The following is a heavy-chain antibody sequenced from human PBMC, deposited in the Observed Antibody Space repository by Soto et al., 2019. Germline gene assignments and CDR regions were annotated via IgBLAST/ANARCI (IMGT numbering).Heavy chain of an antibody. Sequence: EVQLVESGGGLVQPGGSLRLSCAASGFTFSSYDMHWVRQATGKGLEWVSTIGTAGDTYYPGSVKGRFTISRENAKNSLYLQMNSRRAGDTAVYYCARGVTMVRGVIIDWFAPWGQGTLVTVSS. J-gene: IGHJ5*02. CDR2: IGTAGDT. CDR3: ARGVTMVRGVIIDWFAP. D-gene: IGHD3-10*01. V-gene: IGHV3-13*04. CDR1: GFTFSSYD.